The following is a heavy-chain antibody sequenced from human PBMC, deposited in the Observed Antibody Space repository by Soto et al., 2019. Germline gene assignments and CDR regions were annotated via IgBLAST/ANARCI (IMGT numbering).Heavy chain of an antibody. CDR1: GGSISSSRFY. V-gene: IGHV4-39*01. CDR2: IYYTGST. CDR3: AKTDTVMLIYGMDV. Sequence: XATLSLTCTVCGGSISSSRFYWGWIRQPPGKGLEWIGSIYYTGSTSYNPSLKSRVTMSVDTSRNQFSLKLRSVTAADTAVYFCAKTDTVMLIYGMDVWGQRTTVTVSS. D-gene: IGHD3-16*01. J-gene: IGHJ6*02.